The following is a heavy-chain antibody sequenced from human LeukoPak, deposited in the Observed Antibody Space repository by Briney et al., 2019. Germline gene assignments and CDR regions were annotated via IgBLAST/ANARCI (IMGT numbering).Heavy chain of an antibody. CDR2: IYPSGSA. Sequence: PSETLSLTCDVSGDSISSYYWSWIRQPAGKGLEWLGRIYPSGSANYNPSLKSRGTISVDTSKNQFSLKLSSVTAADTAVYSCARGGVNPYYFDYWGQGTLVTVST. J-gene: IGHJ4*02. D-gene: IGHD3-10*01. CDR3: ARGGVNPYYFDY. V-gene: IGHV4-4*07. CDR1: GDSISSYY.